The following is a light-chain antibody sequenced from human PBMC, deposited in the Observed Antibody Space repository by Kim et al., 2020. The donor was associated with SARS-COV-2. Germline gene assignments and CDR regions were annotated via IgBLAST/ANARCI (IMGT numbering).Light chain of an antibody. J-gene: IGLJ2*01. CDR3: CSYAGGYTQVA. Sequence: QSVTISCTGTSSDVGGYNYVSWYQKFPDNAPSLMIYDVNKRPSGVPDRFSASKSGNTASLTISGLQADDEADYYCCSYAGGYTQVAFGGGTQLTVL. CDR1: SSDVGGYNY. CDR2: DVN. V-gene: IGLV2-11*03.